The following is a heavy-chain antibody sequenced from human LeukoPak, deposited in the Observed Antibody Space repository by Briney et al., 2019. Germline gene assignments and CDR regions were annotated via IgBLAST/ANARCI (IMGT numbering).Heavy chain of an antibody. J-gene: IGHJ6*03. Sequence: QTGGSLRLSCAASGFTVSSNYMSWVRQAPGKGLEWVSVIYSGGSTYYADSVKGRFTISRDNSKNTLYLQMNSLRAEDTAVYYCARSHPPFVLYSNYGTYFYYLDVWGKGTTVNVSS. D-gene: IGHD4-11*01. V-gene: IGHV3-53*01. CDR3: ARSHPPFVLYSNYGTYFYYLDV. CDR2: IYSGGST. CDR1: GFTVSSNY.